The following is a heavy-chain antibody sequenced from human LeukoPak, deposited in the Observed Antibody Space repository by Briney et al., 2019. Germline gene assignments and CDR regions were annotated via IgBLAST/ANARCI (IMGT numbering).Heavy chain of an antibody. CDR2: IFYSGIT. CDR1: GASMNTHY. J-gene: IGHJ2*01. CDR3: SRRDCSHSSCLYWYFDL. V-gene: IGHV4-39*07. Sequence: SETLSLTCSVSGASMNTHYWGWIRQPPGRGLEWIGSIFYSGITYYNPSLKSRVTISVDTSKNQFSLRLSSVTAADTAVYFCSRRDCSHSSCLYWYFDLWGRGTLVTVSS. D-gene: IGHD6-13*01.